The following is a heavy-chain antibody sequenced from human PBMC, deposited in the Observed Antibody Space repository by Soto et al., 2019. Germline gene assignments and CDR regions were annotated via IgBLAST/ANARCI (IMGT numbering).Heavy chain of an antibody. V-gene: IGHV1-2*04. Sequence: ASVKVSCKASGYTFTGYYMHWVRQAPGQGLEWMGWINPNSGGTNYAQKFQGWVTMTRDTSISTAYMELSRLRSDDTAVYYCARDLMEPGIAVAGTGRFDPWGQGTLVTVSS. CDR3: ARDLMEPGIAVAGTGRFDP. J-gene: IGHJ5*02. CDR1: GYTFTGYY. CDR2: INPNSGGT. D-gene: IGHD6-19*01.